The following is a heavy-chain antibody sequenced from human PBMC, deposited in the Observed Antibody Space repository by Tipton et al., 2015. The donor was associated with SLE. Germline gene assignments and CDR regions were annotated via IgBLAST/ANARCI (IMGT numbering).Heavy chain of an antibody. V-gene: IGHV4-61*01. Sequence: TLSLTCTVSGGSVSSGSYYWSWIRQPPGKGLEWIGYIYYSGSTNYNPSLKSRVTISVDTSKNQFSLKLSSVTAADTAVYYCAGGGGRDYVWGSYYYWGQGTLVSVSS. D-gene: IGHD3-16*01. CDR3: AGGGGRDYVWGSYYY. J-gene: IGHJ4*02. CDR1: GGSVSSGSYY. CDR2: IYYSGST.